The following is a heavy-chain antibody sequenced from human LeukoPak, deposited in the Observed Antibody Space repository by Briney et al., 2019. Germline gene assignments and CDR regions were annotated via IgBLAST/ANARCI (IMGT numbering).Heavy chain of an antibody. CDR3: ATDPDYKFGY. Sequence: HVASVKVACKVSGYTLTELSMHWVRQAPGKGLEWMGGFDPEDGETIYAQKFQGRVTMTEDTSTDTAYMELSSLRSEDTAVYYCATDPDYKFGYWGQGTLVTVSS. J-gene: IGHJ4*02. D-gene: IGHD4-11*01. V-gene: IGHV1-24*01. CDR2: FDPEDGET. CDR1: GYTLTELS.